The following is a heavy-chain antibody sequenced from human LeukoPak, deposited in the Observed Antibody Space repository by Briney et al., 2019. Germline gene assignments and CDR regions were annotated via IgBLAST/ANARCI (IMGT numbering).Heavy chain of an antibody. V-gene: IGHV3-11*01. CDR1: GFTFSDYY. D-gene: IGHD3-9*01. CDR2: ISSSGSTI. CDR3: ARDRPKNYDILTGYYPGY. Sequence: GGSLRLSCAASGFTFSDYYMSWIRQAPGKGLEWVSYISSSGSTIYYADSVKGRFTISRDNAKNSLYLQMNSLRAEDTAVYYCARDRPKNYDILTGYYPGYWGQGTLVTVSS. J-gene: IGHJ4*02.